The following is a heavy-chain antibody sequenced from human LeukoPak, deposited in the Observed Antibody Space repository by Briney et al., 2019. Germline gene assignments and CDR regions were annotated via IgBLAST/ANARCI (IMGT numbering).Heavy chain of an antibody. D-gene: IGHD1-26*01. V-gene: IGHV3-48*03. Sequence: PGGSLRLSCAASGVTFSSYEMNWVRQAPGKGLEWVSYISSSGSTIYYAESVKGRFTISRDNAKNSLYLQMNSLRAEDTAVYFCARGGGSYPFDYWGQGTLVTVSS. J-gene: IGHJ4*02. CDR2: ISSSGSTI. CDR3: ARGGGSYPFDY. CDR1: GVTFSSYE.